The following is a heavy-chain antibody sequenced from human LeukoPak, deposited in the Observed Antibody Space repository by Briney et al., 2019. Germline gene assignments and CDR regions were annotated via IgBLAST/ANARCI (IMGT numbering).Heavy chain of an antibody. J-gene: IGHJ4*02. V-gene: IGHV1-46*01. CDR1: GYTFTSYY. CDR2: INPSGGST. D-gene: IGHD3-22*01. CDR3: ARDAHYYDSSGHKDY. Sequence: GASVKVSCKASGYTFTSYYMHWVRQAPGQGLEWMGIINPSGGSTSYAQKFQGRVTMTRGTSTSTVYMELSSLRSEDTAVYYCARDAHYYDSSGHKDYWGQGTLVTVSS.